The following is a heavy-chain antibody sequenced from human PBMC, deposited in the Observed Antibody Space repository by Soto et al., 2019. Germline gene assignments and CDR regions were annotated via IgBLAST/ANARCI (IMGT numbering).Heavy chain of an antibody. V-gene: IGHV3-33*01. D-gene: IGHD6-19*01. J-gene: IGHJ2*01. CDR1: GFTFSSYG. Sequence: QVQLVESGGGVVQPGRSLRLSCAASGFTFSSYGMHWVRQAPGKGLEWVAVIWYDGSNKYYADSVKGRFTISRDNSKNTLYLQMNSLRAEDTAVYYCAREMGGIAVAGSYWYFDLWGRGTLVTVSS. CDR3: AREMGGIAVAGSYWYFDL. CDR2: IWYDGSNK.